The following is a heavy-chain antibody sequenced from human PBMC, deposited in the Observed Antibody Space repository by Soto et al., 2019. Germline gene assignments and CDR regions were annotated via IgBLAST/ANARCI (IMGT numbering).Heavy chain of an antibody. CDR3: ARVRGLLTGYYSEAAFDY. Sequence: SETLSLTCTVSGGSISSGGYYWSWIRQHPGKGLEWIGYIYYSGSTYYNPSLKSRVTISVDASKNQFSLKLSSVTAADTAVYYCARVRGLLTGYYSEAAFDYWGQGTLVTVSS. CDR1: GGSISSGGYY. CDR2: IYYSGST. V-gene: IGHV4-31*03. J-gene: IGHJ4*02. D-gene: IGHD3-9*01.